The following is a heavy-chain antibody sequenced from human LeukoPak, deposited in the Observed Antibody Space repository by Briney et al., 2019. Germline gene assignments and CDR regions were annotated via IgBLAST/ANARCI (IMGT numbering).Heavy chain of an antibody. J-gene: IGHJ4*02. CDR3: ARDGRYRSGWSFDY. V-gene: IGHV1-46*01. Sequence: ASVKVSCKASGYTFTSYYIHWVRQAPGQGLEWMGIINPFNGGTTYAQRLQGRITLTSDTSRSTVDVELTSLRSEDTAVYYCARDGRYRSGWSFDYWGQGTLVTVSS. CDR1: GYTFTSYY. CDR2: INPFNGGT. D-gene: IGHD6-19*01.